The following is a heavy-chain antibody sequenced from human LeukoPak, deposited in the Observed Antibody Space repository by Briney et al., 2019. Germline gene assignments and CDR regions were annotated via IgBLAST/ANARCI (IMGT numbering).Heavy chain of an antibody. CDR1: GYSFPSYW. CDR2: IYAGDSDT. V-gene: IGHV5-51*01. J-gene: IGHJ6*03. D-gene: IGHD3-3*01. Sequence: GLSLKISCTGSGYSFPSYWIGCVRQLPGKVLEWLGIIYAGDSDTRYSPSFQGQVTIAADKSISTAYLQWSSLKASDTAMYYCASLNFWSGYCPYYYYMDVWGKGTTVTVSS. CDR3: ASLNFWSGYCPYYYYMDV.